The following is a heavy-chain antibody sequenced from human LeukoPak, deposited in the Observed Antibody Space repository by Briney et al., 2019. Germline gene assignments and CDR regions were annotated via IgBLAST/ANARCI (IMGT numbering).Heavy chain of an antibody. J-gene: IGHJ4*02. CDR1: GLTFRNVY. V-gene: IGHV3-23*01. CDR2: FSGSGGST. CDR3: AKGGGSSGYSSLDY. Sequence: GGSLRLSCAATGLTFRNVYMTWVRQAPGKGLEWVSAFSGSGGSTYYIASVKGRFTISRDDSKNTLYLQMNSLRAEDTAVYYCAKGGGSSGYSSLDYWGQGTLVTVSS. D-gene: IGHD3-22*01.